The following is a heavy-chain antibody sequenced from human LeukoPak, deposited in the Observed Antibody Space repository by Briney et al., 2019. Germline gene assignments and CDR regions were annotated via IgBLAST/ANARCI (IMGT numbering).Heavy chain of an antibody. J-gene: IGHJ4*02. Sequence: SLRLSCAASEFSVGSNYMTWVRQAPGKGLEWVSGINWNSGSKHYADSVKGRFTISRDNAKNSLYLQMNSLRAEDTALYYCAKDFSSGYYYFDSWGQGTLVTVSS. CDR1: EFSVGSNY. D-gene: IGHD3-22*01. CDR2: INWNSGSK. V-gene: IGHV3-9*01. CDR3: AKDFSSGYYYFDS.